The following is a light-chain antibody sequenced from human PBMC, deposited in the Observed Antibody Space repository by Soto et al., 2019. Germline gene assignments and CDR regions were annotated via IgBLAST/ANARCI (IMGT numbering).Light chain of an antibody. J-gene: IGKJ1*01. CDR3: QINNRYWT. CDR2: KAC. CDR1: QSISSW. Sequence: DIQMTQSPSTLSASVGDRVTITCRASQSISSWLAWYQQKPGKAPKLLIYKACSLESGVPSRFSGSGSGTEFTHTISNRKPDAFAAYNCQINNRYWTFGQGNKMEIK. V-gene: IGKV1-5*03.